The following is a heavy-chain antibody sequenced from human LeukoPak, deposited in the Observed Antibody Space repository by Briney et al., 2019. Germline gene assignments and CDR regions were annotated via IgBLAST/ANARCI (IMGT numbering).Heavy chain of an antibody. V-gene: IGHV4-59*01. CDR3: ARGDYDYWRGEPVSGFDY. CDR1: GCSISSYY. D-gene: IGHD3-3*01. J-gene: IGHJ4*02. Sequence: WETLSLTCTVSGCSISSYYWSWVRQPPGKGLEWIGYIYYSGSTNYNPSLKSRVTISVDTSKNQFSLKLGSVTAADTAVYYCARGDYDYWRGEPVSGFDYWGQGTLVTVSS. CDR2: IYYSGST.